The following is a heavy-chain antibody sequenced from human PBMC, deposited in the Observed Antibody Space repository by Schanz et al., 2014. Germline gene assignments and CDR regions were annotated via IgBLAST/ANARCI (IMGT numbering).Heavy chain of an antibody. CDR1: GLIFSNYV. D-gene: IGHD2-8*02. CDR2: ISDSGDTA. Sequence: EVQLLESGGGLVQPGGSLKLSCAASGLIFSNYVMSWVRQAPGKRLGWVSLISDSGDTAYYADSVKGRFTISRDNFKGALDRQMSSLRAEDTAVYYCAKSLESCPGGRCSRGYFDYWGQGTLVTVSS. J-gene: IGHJ4*02. V-gene: IGHV3-23*01. CDR3: AKSLESCPGGRCSRGYFDY.